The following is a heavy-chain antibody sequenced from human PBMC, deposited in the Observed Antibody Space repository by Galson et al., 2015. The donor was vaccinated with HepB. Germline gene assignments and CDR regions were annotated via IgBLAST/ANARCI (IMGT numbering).Heavy chain of an antibody. CDR2: IIPILGIA. J-gene: IGHJ4*02. CDR1: GGTFSSYA. D-gene: IGHD7-27*01. V-gene: IGHV1-69*10. CDR3: ARDLGPWYFDY. Sequence: SVKVSCKASGGTFSSYAISWVRQAPGQGLEWMGGIIPILGIANYAQKLQDRVTMTTDTSTSTAYMDLRSLTSDDTAVYYCARDLGPWYFDYWGQGTLVIVSS.